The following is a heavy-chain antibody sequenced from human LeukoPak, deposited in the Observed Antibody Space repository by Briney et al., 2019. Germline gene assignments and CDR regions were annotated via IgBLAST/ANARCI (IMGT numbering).Heavy chain of an antibody. D-gene: IGHD6-13*01. J-gene: IGHJ5*02. CDR3: ARHRTPTRRPSRIAAAGTSGGWFDP. V-gene: IGHV4-34*01. Sequence: KTSETLSLTCAVYGGSFSGYYWSWIRQPPGKGLEWIGEINHSGSTNYNPSLKSRVTISVDTSKNRFSLKLSSVTAADTAVYYCARHRTPTRRPSRIAAAGTSGGWFDPWGQGTLVTVSS. CDR2: INHSGST. CDR1: GGSFSGYY.